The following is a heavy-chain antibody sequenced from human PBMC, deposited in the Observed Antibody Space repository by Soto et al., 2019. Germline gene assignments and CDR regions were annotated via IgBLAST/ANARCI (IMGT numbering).Heavy chain of an antibody. J-gene: IGHJ4*02. CDR1: GVPIRSYC. CDR3: AKNDDSFDY. CDR2: TAYDESEK. V-gene: IGHV3-30*18. Sequence: GGFLRLSCIAVGVPIRSYCMHLVRQAAGKGLEWVAVTAYDESEKYYADSVKGRFTISRDNSRNMLFLQMNSLRPEDTAVYYCAKNDDSFDYWGQGNRVTVSA.